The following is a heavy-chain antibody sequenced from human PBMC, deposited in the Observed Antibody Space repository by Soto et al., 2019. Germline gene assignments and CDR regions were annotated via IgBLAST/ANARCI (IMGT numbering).Heavy chain of an antibody. J-gene: IGHJ4*02. D-gene: IGHD2-21*02. V-gene: IGHV1-18*01. Sequence: ASVKVSCKASGYTFTSSCISWVRQAPGQGLEWMGWISADNGSTKYAQHFQGRVTITRDTSASTAYMELSSLRSEDTAVYYCARSIVVVTALDYWGQGTLVTVSS. CDR1: GYTFTSSC. CDR2: ISADNGST. CDR3: ARSIVVVTALDY.